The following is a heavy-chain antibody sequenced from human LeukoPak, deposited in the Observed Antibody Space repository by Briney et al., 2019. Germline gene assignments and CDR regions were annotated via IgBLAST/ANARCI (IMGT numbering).Heavy chain of an antibody. J-gene: IGHJ6*02. Sequence: GGSLRLSCAASGFTFSSYAMSWVRQAPGKGLEWVSAISGSGGSTYYADSVKGRFTISRDNSKNTLYLQMNSLRAEDTAVYYCAKDPTREYCSGGSCSADYGMDVWGQGTTVTVSS. CDR2: ISGSGGST. D-gene: IGHD2-15*01. CDR3: AKDPTREYCSGGSCSADYGMDV. V-gene: IGHV3-23*01. CDR1: GFTFSSYA.